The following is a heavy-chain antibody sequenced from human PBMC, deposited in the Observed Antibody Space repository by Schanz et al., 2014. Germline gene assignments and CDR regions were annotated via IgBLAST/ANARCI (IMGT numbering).Heavy chain of an antibody. D-gene: IGHD3-3*01. Sequence: QVQLVQSGAEVKKPGASVKVSCQASGYTFAGHAVHWVRQAPGQGPEWVGWIHTGSGNTKYSQKFEGRVTITRDTSASIVNMELSSRRSEDTAVFFCASGEARVTSSGVVIVPMNVWGKGTTVIVSS. CDR3: ASGEARVTSSGVVIVPMNV. J-gene: IGHJ6*03. CDR2: IHTGSGNT. CDR1: GYTFAGHA. V-gene: IGHV1-3*04.